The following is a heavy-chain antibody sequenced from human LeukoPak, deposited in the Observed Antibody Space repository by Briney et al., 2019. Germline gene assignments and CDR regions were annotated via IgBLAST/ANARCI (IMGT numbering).Heavy chain of an antibody. CDR1: GGTISSYA. V-gene: IGHV1-69*13. Sequence: VASVTVSFTASGGTISSYAISWVRQAPGQGLEWMGGIIPIFGTANYAQKFQGRVTITADESTSTAYMELSSLRSEDTAVYYCTTEYSSSPEDYWGQGTLVTVSS. D-gene: IGHD6-6*01. CDR2: IIPIFGTA. J-gene: IGHJ4*02. CDR3: TTEYSSSPEDY.